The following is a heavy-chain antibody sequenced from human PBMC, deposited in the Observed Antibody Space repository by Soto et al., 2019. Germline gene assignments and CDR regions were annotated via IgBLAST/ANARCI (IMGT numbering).Heavy chain of an antibody. CDR2: INPNSSGT. V-gene: IGHV1-2*02. CDR3: ARGRKEQPVDYYYYYGMDV. CDR1: GCTSTGYY. J-gene: IGHJ6*02. Sequence: ASVKISCKASGCTSTGYYMHWVRQAPAQGPEWMGWINPNSSGTNYAQKSQGRVTMTRDMSISTAYMELSRLRSDDTAVYYGARGRKEQPVDYYYYYGMDVWGQGTTVTVSS. D-gene: IGHD6-6*01.